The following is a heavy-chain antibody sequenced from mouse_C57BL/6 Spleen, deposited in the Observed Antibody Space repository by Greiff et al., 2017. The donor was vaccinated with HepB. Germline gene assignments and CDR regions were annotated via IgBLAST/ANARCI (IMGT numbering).Heavy chain of an antibody. J-gene: IGHJ4*01. CDR2: INPSTGGT. CDR3: ARWTDY. V-gene: IGHV1-42*01. Sequence: VQLQQSGPELVKPGASVKISCKASGYSFTGYYMNWVKQSPEKSLEWIGEINPSTGGTTYNQKFKAKATLTVDKSSSTAYMQLKSLTSEDSAVYYCARWTDYCGQGTSVTVSS. CDR1: GYSFTGYY.